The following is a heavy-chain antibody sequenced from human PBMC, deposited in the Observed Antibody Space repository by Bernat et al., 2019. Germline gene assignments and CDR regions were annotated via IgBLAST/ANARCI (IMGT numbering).Heavy chain of an antibody. V-gene: IGHV3-48*03. CDR2: ISSSGII. J-gene: IGHJ6*02. Sequence: EVQLVESGGGLVQPGGSQRLSCAASGFTFSVYEMDWVRQAPGKGLEWVSYISSSGIIDYADSVKGRFTISRDNAKNSLYLQMNSLRVEDTAVYYCARGWGYFVWGQGTTVTVSS. D-gene: IGHD5-18*01. CDR1: GFTFSVYE. CDR3: ARGWGYFV.